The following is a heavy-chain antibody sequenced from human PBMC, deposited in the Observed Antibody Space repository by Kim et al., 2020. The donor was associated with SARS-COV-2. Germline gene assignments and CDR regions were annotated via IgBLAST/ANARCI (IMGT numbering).Heavy chain of an antibody. Sequence: GESLKISCKGSGYSFTSYWIGWVRQMPGKGLEWMGIIYPGDSDTRYSPSFQGQVTISADKSISTAYLQWSSLKASDTAMYYCARQGGDSGSLDAFDIWGQGTMVTVSS. V-gene: IGHV5-51*01. J-gene: IGHJ3*02. CDR1: GYSFTSYW. D-gene: IGHD3-10*01. CDR3: ARQGGDSGSLDAFDI. CDR2: IYPGDSDT.